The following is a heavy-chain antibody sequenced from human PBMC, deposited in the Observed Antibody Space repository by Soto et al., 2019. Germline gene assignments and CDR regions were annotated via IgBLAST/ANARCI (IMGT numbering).Heavy chain of an antibody. CDR3: ARGDYSGYDSLDY. CDR1: GFTFSDYY. Sequence: QVQLVESGGGLVKPGGSLRLSCAASGFTFSDYYMSWIRQAPGKGLEGVSYISSTGNTIYYADSVKGRFTISRDNAKNSRYLQMNSLGADDTAVYYCARGDYSGYDSLDYWGQGTLVTVSS. V-gene: IGHV3-11*01. D-gene: IGHD5-12*01. CDR2: ISSTGNTI. J-gene: IGHJ4*02.